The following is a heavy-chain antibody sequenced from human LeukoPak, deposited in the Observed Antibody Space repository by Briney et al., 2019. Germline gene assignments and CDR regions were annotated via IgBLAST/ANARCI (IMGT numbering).Heavy chain of an antibody. CDR3: ARNKPGADSSGYSSFHYYYYGMDV. CDR2: ISSSSSYI. D-gene: IGHD3-22*01. V-gene: IGHV3-21*01. CDR1: GFTFSSYS. J-gene: IGHJ6*02. Sequence: PGGSLRLSCAASGFTFSSYSMNWVRHAPGKGLERVSSISSSSSYIYYADSVKGRFTISRDNAKNSLYLQMNSLRAEDTAVYYCARNKPGADSSGYSSFHYYYYGMDVWRQGTTVTVSS.